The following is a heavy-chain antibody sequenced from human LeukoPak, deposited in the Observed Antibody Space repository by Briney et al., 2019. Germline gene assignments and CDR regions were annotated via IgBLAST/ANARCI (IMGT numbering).Heavy chain of an antibody. V-gene: IGHV3-74*01. Sequence: GGSLRLSCVASGFTFSRYWMHWVRQAPGKGLVWVSRSNSDGSSTNYADSVKGRFTISRDNAKNTLYLQMNSLRVEDTAVYYCASSQLDLDYWGHGTLVTVSS. CDR3: ASSQLDLDY. J-gene: IGHJ4*01. CDR2: SNSDGSST. CDR1: GFTFSRYW. D-gene: IGHD1-1*01.